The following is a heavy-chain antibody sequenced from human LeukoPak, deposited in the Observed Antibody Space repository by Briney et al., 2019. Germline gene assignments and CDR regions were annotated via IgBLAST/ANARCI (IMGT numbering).Heavy chain of an antibody. CDR3: AKKAPMGGNRIRGEFDP. Sequence: GRSLRLSCAASGFTFSSYGMHWVRQAPGKGLEWVAVIWYDGSNKYYADSVKGRFTIYRDNSKNTLYLQMISLRVEDTAVYYCAKKAPMGGNRIRGEFDPWGHGTLVTVSS. D-gene: IGHD4-23*01. CDR1: GFTFSSYG. CDR2: IWYDGSNK. J-gene: IGHJ5*02. V-gene: IGHV3-33*06.